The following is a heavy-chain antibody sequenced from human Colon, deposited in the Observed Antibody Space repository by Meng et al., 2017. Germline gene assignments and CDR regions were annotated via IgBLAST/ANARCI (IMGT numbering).Heavy chain of an antibody. Sequence: QVQLQQSGPGLVKPSQTLSLTCGISGDSVSSNTAAWNWIRQPPSRGLEWLGRTYYRSKWYNEYAVSVKSRMTFNADTSKNQVSLQVNSVTPEDTAVYYCARDHGYSYGLPLDYWGQGILVTVSS. CDR1: GDSVSSNTAA. J-gene: IGHJ4*02. V-gene: IGHV6-1*01. CDR2: TYYRSKWYN. D-gene: IGHD5-18*01. CDR3: ARDHGYSYGLPLDY.